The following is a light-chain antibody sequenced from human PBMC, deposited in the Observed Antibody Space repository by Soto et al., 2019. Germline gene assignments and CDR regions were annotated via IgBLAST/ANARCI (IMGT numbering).Light chain of an antibody. CDR3: QQRGNSIT. Sequence: DIVMTQSPDSLAVSLGERATLSCRASQSVSNNYLAWYQQKPGQAPRLLIYDASNRATGIPARFSGSGSGTDFTLTISSLEPEDFAVYYCQQRGNSITFGQGTRLENK. V-gene: IGKV3-11*01. J-gene: IGKJ5*01. CDR2: DAS. CDR1: QSVSNNY.